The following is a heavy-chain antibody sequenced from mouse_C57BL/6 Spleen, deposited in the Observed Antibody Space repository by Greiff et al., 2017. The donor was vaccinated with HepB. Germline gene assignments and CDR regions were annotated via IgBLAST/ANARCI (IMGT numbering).Heavy chain of an antibody. D-gene: IGHD1-1*01. Sequence: QVQLQQPGAELVRPGSSVKLSCKASGYTFTSYWMDWVKQRPGQGLEWIGNIYPSDSETHYNQKFKDKATLTVDKSSSTAYMQLSSLTSEDSAVDYCARGGYYGSSYFAYWGQGTLVTVSA. CDR3: ARGGYYGSSYFAY. CDR1: GYTFTSYW. J-gene: IGHJ3*01. CDR2: IYPSDSET. V-gene: IGHV1-61*01.